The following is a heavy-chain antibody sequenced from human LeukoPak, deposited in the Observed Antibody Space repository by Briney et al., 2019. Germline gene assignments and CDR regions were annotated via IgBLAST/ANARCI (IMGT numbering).Heavy chain of an antibody. CDR1: GGSIYSYY. J-gene: IGHJ6*03. Sequence: SETLSLTCTVSGGSIYSYYWSWFRQPPGKGLEWIGYIYTTGRTNYDPSLMSRLTLSIDTSKSQFPLKLSSVTAADTAVYYCARHGYYCYMDVWGKGTTVTVSS. CDR3: ARHGYYCYMDV. CDR2: IYTTGRT. V-gene: IGHV4-4*09.